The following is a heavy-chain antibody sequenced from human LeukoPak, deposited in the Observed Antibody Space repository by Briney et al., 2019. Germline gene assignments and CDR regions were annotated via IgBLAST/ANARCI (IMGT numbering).Heavy chain of an antibody. CDR3: ARGHCTNGVCPNWFDP. J-gene: IGHJ5*02. Sequence: GASVKVSCKASGYTFTSYAMNWVRQAPGQGLEWMGWINPNSGGTNYAQKFQGRVTMTRDTSISTAYMELSRLRSDDTAVYYCARGHCTNGVCPNWFDPWGQGTLVTVSS. CDR2: INPNSGGT. CDR1: GYTFTSYA. V-gene: IGHV1-2*02. D-gene: IGHD2-8*01.